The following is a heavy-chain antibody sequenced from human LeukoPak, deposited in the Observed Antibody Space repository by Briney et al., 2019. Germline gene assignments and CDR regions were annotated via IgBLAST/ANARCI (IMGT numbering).Heavy chain of an antibody. J-gene: IGHJ4*02. CDR1: GFTFSTYN. V-gene: IGHV3-21*01. CDR2: ITSSSSYI. D-gene: IGHD6-19*01. Sequence: GGSLRLSCAASGFTFSTYNMNWVRQAPGKGLEWVSSITSSSSYIYYADSVKGRFTISRDNAKNSLYLQMNSLRAEDTAVYYCARDSGSGWYRKFDFWGQGTLVTVSS. CDR3: ARDSGSGWYRKFDF.